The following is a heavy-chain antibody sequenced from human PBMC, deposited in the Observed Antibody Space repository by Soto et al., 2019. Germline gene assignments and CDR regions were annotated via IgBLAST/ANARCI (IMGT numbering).Heavy chain of an antibody. D-gene: IGHD2-2*01. CDR1: GFTFSDHY. CDR3: AKENRRYCSGASCFADY. V-gene: IGHV3-11*01. CDR2: ITGSGGTI. Sequence: GGSLRLSCAASGFTFSDHYMTWIRQAPGMGLEWVAYITGSGGTIYYADSVKGRFTISRDNAKSSLYLQMNSLRAEDTAVYYCAKENRRYCSGASCFADYWGQGTLVTVSS. J-gene: IGHJ4*02.